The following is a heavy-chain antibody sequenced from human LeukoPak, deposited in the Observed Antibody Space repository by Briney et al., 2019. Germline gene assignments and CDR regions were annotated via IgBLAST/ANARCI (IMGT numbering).Heavy chain of an antibody. CDR1: GGSISSSSYY. Sequence: SGTLSLTCTVSGGSISSSSYYWGWIRQPPGKGLEWIGSIYYSGSTYYNPSLKSRVTISVDTSKNQFSLKLSSVTAADTAVYYCARDYYYDSSGYYGGPDYWGQGTLVTVSS. J-gene: IGHJ4*02. CDR3: ARDYYYDSSGYYGGPDY. V-gene: IGHV4-39*07. D-gene: IGHD3-22*01. CDR2: IYYSGST.